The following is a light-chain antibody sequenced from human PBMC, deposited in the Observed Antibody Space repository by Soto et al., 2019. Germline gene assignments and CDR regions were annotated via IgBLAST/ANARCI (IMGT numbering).Light chain of an antibody. J-gene: IGKJ2*01. CDR3: QQYDTYSYT. Sequence: DIQMTQSPSTLSASIGDRVTITCRASQSINSWLAWYQQKPGKAPKLLIYDASNLASGVPSRFSGSGSGTDFTLVISSLQPGDFATYYCQQYDTYSYTFGQWTKLEI. CDR1: QSINSW. V-gene: IGKV1-5*01. CDR2: DAS.